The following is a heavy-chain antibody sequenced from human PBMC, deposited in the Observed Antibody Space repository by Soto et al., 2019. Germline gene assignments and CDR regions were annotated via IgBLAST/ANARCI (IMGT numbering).Heavy chain of an antibody. Sequence: SETLSLTCTVSGGSISSSSYYWGWNRQPPGKGLEWIGCIYYSGSTYYNPSLKSRVTISVDTSKNQFSLKLSSVTAAATAVYYCARVGGFGATTIDYWGQGTLVTVSS. CDR3: ARVGGFGATTIDY. V-gene: IGHV4-39*01. J-gene: IGHJ4*02. D-gene: IGHD3-10*01. CDR2: IYYSGST. CDR1: GGSISSSSYY.